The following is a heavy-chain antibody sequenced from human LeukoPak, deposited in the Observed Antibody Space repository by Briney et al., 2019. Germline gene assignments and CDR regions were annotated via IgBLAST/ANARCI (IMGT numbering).Heavy chain of an antibody. CDR3: VRYTRRYPFDY. D-gene: IGHD2-2*02. CDR1: GFTFSNYW. Sequence: GGSLRLSCAASGFTFSNYWMSWVRQAPGKGLEWVANIKEDGSEKYYVDSVRGRFTISRDNAKNSLSLQMNSLGAEDTAVYYCVRYTRRYPFDYWGQGTLVTVSS. V-gene: IGHV3-7*04. CDR2: IKEDGSEK. J-gene: IGHJ4*02.